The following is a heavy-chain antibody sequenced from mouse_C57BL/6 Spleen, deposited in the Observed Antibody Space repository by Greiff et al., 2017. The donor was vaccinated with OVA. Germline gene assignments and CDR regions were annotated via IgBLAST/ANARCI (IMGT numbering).Heavy chain of an antibody. CDR3: ARDDGYYEDYAMDY. V-gene: IGHV2-2*01. D-gene: IGHD2-3*01. J-gene: IGHJ4*01. CDR1: GFSLTSYG. Sequence: VQLQESGPGLVQPSQCLSITCTVSGFSLTSYGVHWVRQSPGKGLEWLGVIWRGGSTDYNAAFISRLSISKDNSKSQVFFKMNSLQADDTAIYYCARDDGYYEDYAMDYWGQGTSVTVSA. CDR2: IWRGGST.